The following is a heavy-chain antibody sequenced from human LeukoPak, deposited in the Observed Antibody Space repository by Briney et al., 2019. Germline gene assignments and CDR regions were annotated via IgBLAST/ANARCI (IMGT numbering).Heavy chain of an antibody. CDR2: ISAYNGNT. J-gene: IGHJ6*03. CDR3: ARDGFTIFGVVIIRDYYYYMDV. CDR1: GYTFTSYG. V-gene: IGHV1-18*01. Sequence: ASMKVSCKASGYTFTSYGISWVRQAPGQGLEWMGWISAYNGNTNYAQRLQGRVTMTTDTSTSTAYMELRSLRSDDTAVYYCARDGFTIFGVVIIRDYYYYMDVWGKGTTVTVSS. D-gene: IGHD3-3*01.